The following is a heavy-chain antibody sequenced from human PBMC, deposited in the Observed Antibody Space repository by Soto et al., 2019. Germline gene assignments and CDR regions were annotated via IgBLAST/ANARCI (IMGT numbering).Heavy chain of an antibody. J-gene: IGHJ4*02. V-gene: IGHV3-21*01. CDR3: ASNGGSFDEYYFDY. Sequence: EVQLVESGGGLVKPGGSLRLSCAASGFTFSSYSMNWVRQAPGKGLEWFSSISSSSSYIYYADSVKGRFTISRDNAKNSLYLQMNSLRAEDTAVYYCASNGGSFDEYYFDYWGQGTLVTVSS. CDR2: ISSSSSYI. D-gene: IGHD2-15*01. CDR1: GFTFSSYS.